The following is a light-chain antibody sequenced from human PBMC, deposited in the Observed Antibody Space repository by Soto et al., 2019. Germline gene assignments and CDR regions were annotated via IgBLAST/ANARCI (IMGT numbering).Light chain of an antibody. Sequence: QSVLTQPPSVSGAPGQRVTISCTGSSSNIGAGYDVHWYQQLPGTAPKLLIYGNNNRPSGVPDRFSGSKSGTSASLAVTVLQAEYEADYYCQSYATGLSVLYVFGTGTKVTVL. J-gene: IGLJ1*01. CDR3: QSYATGLSVLYV. CDR1: SSNIGAGYD. CDR2: GNN. V-gene: IGLV1-40*01.